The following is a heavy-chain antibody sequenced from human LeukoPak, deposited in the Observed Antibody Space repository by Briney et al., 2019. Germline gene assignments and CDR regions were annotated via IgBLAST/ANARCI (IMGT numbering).Heavy chain of an antibody. D-gene: IGHD6-6*01. Sequence: KPSETLSLTCTVSGGSISSSSYYWGWIRQPPGKGLEWIGSIYYSGSTYYNPSLKSRVTISVDTSKIQFSLKLSSVTAADTAVYYCARLKLDYSSSYFDYWGQGTLVTVSS. J-gene: IGHJ4*02. CDR2: IYYSGST. V-gene: IGHV4-39*01. CDR1: GGSISSSSYY. CDR3: ARLKLDYSSSYFDY.